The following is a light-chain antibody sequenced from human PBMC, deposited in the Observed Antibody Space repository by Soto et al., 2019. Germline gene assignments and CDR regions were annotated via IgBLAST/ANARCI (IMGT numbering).Light chain of an antibody. CDR3: CSYAGSSTFWV. J-gene: IGLJ3*02. CDR2: EVS. Sequence: QSALTQPASVSGSPGQSITISCTGTSSDVGSYNLVSWYQQHPGKAPKLMIYEVSKRPSGVSNRFSGSKSGNTASLTISGLQAEDGADYYCCSYAGSSTFWVFGGGTKLTVL. V-gene: IGLV2-23*02. CDR1: SSDVGSYNL.